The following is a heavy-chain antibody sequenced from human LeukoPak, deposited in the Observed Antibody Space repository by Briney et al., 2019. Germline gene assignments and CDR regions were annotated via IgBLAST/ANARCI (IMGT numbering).Heavy chain of an antibody. V-gene: IGHV1-18*01. CDR1: GYTFTSYG. J-gene: IGHJ5*02. D-gene: IGHD3-9*01. Sequence: GATVKVSCKASGYTFTSYGVSWVRQAPGQGLEWMGWISAYNGNTNYAQKLQGRVTMTTDTSTSTAYMELRSLRSDDTAVYYCARRTTYYDILTGYYTDWFDPWGQGTLVNVSS. CDR3: ARRTTYYDILTGYYTDWFDP. CDR2: ISAYNGNT.